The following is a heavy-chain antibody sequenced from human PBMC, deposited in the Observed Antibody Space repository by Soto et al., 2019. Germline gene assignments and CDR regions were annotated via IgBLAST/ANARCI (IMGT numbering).Heavy chain of an antibody. Sequence: GGSLRLSCAASGFTFSSYWMHWVRQAPGKGLVWVSRINSDGSSTSYADSVKGRFTISRDNAKNTLYLQMNSLRAEDTAVYYCARDPRGGRDYGDYGGRNYYYYYGMDVWGQGTTVTVSS. J-gene: IGHJ6*02. CDR3: ARDPRGGRDYGDYGGRNYYYYYGMDV. V-gene: IGHV3-74*01. D-gene: IGHD4-17*01. CDR1: GFTFSSYW. CDR2: INSDGSST.